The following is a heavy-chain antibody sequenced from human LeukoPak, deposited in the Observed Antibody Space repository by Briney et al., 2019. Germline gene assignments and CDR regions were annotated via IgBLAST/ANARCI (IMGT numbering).Heavy chain of an antibody. Sequence: GGSLRLSCAASGFTVSSNYMSWVRQAPGKGLEWVSVIYSGGSTYYADSVKGRFTISRDSSKNTLYLQMNSLRAEDTAVYYCARISRDGYNLRWYFDYWGQGTLVTVSS. CDR2: IYSGGST. D-gene: IGHD5-24*01. CDR3: ARISRDGYNLRWYFDY. CDR1: GFTVSSNY. V-gene: IGHV3-53*01. J-gene: IGHJ4*02.